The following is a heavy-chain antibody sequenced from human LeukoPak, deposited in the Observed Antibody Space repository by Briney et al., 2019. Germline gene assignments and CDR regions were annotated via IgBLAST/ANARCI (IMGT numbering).Heavy chain of an antibody. V-gene: IGHV3-30-3*01. J-gene: IGHJ4*02. D-gene: IGHD1-26*01. CDR1: GFTFSSYA. CDR3: ARAAASDGTYHYYLDY. CDR2: ISYDGSNK. Sequence: GGSLRLSCAASGFTFSSYAMHWVRQAPGKGLEWVTVISYDGSNKYYADSVKGRFTISRGNSKNTLYLQMNSLRAEDTAVYYCARAAASDGTYHYYLDYWGQGTLVTVSS.